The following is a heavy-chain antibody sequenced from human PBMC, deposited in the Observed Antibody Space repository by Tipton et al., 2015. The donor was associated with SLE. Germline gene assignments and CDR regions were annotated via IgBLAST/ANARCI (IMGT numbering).Heavy chain of an antibody. J-gene: IGHJ3*01. CDR1: GSSIDGGYH. V-gene: IGHV4-59*12. CDR3: ATRKRRGDAFDF. D-gene: IGHD3-10*01. CDR2: IYYSGST. Sequence: TLSLTCIVSGSSIDGGYHWGWIRQPPGKGLEWIAYIYYSGSTNYNPSLKSRVTISVDTSKNQFSLNLTSVTAADTAVYYCATRKRRGDAFDFWGQGTMVTVSS.